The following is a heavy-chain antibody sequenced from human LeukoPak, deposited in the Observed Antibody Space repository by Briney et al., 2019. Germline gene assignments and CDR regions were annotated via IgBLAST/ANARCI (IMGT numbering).Heavy chain of an antibody. J-gene: IGHJ6*02. D-gene: IGHD4-23*01. Sequence: ASVKVSCKASGYTFTSYYMHWVRQAPGQGLEWMGIINPNGGSTTYAQKFQGRVTMTTDTSTTTVYVELSSLRSEDTAVYYCAGDLGRHYGGNPTHGMDVSGQGTTVTVSS. CDR3: AGDLGRHYGGNPTHGMDV. V-gene: IGHV1-46*01. CDR2: INPNGGST. CDR1: GYTFTSYY.